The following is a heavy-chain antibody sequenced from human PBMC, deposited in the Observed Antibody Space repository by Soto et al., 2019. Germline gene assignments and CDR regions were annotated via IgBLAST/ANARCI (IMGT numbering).Heavy chain of an antibody. CDR2: ISGSGGST. Sequence: EVQLLESGGGLVQPGGSLRLSCAASGFTFSSYAMSWVRQAPGKGLEWVSAISGSGGSTYYADSVKGRFTISRDNSKNTLYLQMNSLRAEDTAVYYCAKAPGPSILGPHYYYYMDVRGKGTTVTVSS. D-gene: IGHD1-26*01. J-gene: IGHJ6*03. V-gene: IGHV3-23*01. CDR1: GFTFSSYA. CDR3: AKAPGPSILGPHYYYYMDV.